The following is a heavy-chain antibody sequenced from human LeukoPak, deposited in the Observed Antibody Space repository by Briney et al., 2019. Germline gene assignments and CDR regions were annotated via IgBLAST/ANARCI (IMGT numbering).Heavy chain of an antibody. CDR2: IYHSGST. CDR1: GGSISSGGYY. D-gene: IGHD2-2*01. J-gene: IGHJ3*02. Sequence: SETLSLTCTVSGGSISSGGYYWSWIRQPPGKGLEWIGYIYHSGSTYYNPSLKSRVTISVDRSKNQFSLKLSSVTAADTAVYYCAREGAPGAHIVVVPAAVGPAFDIWGQGTMVTVSS. CDR3: AREGAPGAHIVVVPAAVGPAFDI. V-gene: IGHV4-30-2*01.